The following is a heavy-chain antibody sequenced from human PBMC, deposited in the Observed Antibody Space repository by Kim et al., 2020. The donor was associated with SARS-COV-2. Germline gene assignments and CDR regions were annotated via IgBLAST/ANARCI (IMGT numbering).Heavy chain of an antibody. CDR1: GFTFSSYA. D-gene: IGHD3-10*01. J-gene: IGHJ6*02. Sequence: GGSLRLSCAASGFTFSSYAMSWVRQAPGKGLEWVSAISGSGGSTYYADSVKGRFTISRDNSKNTLYLQMNSLRAEDTAVYYCAKDSSGYSMVRGVGGGMDVWGQGTTVTVSS. CDR2: ISGSGGST. CDR3: AKDSSGYSMVRGVGGGMDV. V-gene: IGHV3-23*01.